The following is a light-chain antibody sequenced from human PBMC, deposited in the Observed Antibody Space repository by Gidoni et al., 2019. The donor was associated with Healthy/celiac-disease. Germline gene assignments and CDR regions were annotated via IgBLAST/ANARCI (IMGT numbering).Light chain of an antibody. CDR2: AAS. V-gene: IGKV1-39*01. J-gene: IGKJ2*01. CDR1: QSISSY. Sequence: DIQMTQSPSSLSASVGDRVTITCRASQSISSYLNWYQQKPGKATKLLIYAASSWQSGVPSRFSGRGSGTEFTLTISSLQPEDFATYYCQQSYSTPRTFGQGTKLEIK. CDR3: QQSYSTPRT.